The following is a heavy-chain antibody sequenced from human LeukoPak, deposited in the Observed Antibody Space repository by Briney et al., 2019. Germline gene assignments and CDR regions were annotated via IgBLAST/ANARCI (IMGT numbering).Heavy chain of an antibody. J-gene: IGHJ5*02. V-gene: IGHV3-48*04. CDR3: ARDVRGGYHWFDP. Sequence: GGSLGLSCAASGFTFSSYSMNWVRQAPGKGLEWVSYISSSSSTIYYADSVKGRFTISRDNAKNSLYLQMNSLRAEDTAVYYCARDVRGGYHWFDPWGQGTLVTVSS. CDR2: ISSSSSTI. CDR1: GFTFSSYS. D-gene: IGHD3-16*02.